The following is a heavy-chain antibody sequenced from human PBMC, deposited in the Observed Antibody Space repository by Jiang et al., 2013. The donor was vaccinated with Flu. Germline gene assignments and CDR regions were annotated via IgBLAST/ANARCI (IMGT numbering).Heavy chain of an antibody. CDR1: GYSFTSYW. Sequence: GAEVKKPGESLRISCKGSGYSFTSYWISWVRQMPGKGLEWMGRIDPSDSYTNYSPSFQGHVTISADKSISTAYLQWSSLKASDTAMYYCAANYDILTGPRKSGGLTKYYFDYWGQGTLVTVSS. CDR3: AANYDILTGPRKSGGLTKYYFDY. D-gene: IGHD3-9*01. CDR2: IDPSDSYT. J-gene: IGHJ4*02. V-gene: IGHV5-10-1*01.